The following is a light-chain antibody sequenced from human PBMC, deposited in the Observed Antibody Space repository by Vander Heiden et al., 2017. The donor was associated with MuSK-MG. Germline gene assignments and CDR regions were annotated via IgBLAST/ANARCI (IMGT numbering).Light chain of an antibody. CDR3: VQVLQTIT. CDR2: LGS. V-gene: IGKV2-28*01. Sequence: DTVVTQSPFSLSVTPGEPASISCRSSESLVYRDGHSYLNWYVQKPGQSPQLLIYLGSVRAAGVPDRFTGSGSGTDFTLTISRVEAEDVGVYYCVQVLQTITFGGGTKVEI. J-gene: IGKJ4*01. CDR1: ESLVYRDGHSY.